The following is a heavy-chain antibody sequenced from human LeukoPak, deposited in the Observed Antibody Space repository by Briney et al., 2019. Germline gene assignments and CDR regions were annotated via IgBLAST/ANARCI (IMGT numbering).Heavy chain of an antibody. D-gene: IGHD3-10*01. V-gene: IGHV4-39*02. CDR2: ISYSGST. CDR1: GGSISSGTYY. J-gene: IGHJ5*02. CDR3: ARRAAYGSGSYFDP. Sequence: SETLSLTCTVSGGSISSGTYYWAWIRQPPGTGLEWIATISYSGSTYYNPSLKSRVTISVDPSKIHFPLRLSSVAAADTAVYYCARRAAYGSGSYFDPWGQGTLVTVSS.